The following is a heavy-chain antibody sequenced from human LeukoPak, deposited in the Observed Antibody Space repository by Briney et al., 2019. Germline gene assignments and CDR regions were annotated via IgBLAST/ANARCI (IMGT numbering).Heavy chain of an antibody. CDR2: ISSSSSYI. CDR3: ARASGSGVDY. V-gene: IGHV3-21*01. J-gene: IGHJ4*02. CDR1: AFTFSSYS. Sequence: GGSLRLSCAASAFTFSSYSMNCVRQAPGKGLEWFSSISSSSSYIYYADSVKGRFTISRDNAKNSLYLQMNSLRAEDTAVYYCARASGSGVDYWGQGTLVTVSS. D-gene: IGHD3-10*01.